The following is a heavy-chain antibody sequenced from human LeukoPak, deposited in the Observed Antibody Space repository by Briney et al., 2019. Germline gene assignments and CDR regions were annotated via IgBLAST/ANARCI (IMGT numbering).Heavy chain of an antibody. CDR3: VRDSGLYSGSRPWYYFDY. CDR1: GFTFSSYW. V-gene: IGHV3-48*04. D-gene: IGHD1-26*01. Sequence: GGSLRLSCAASGFTFSSYWMSWVRQAPGKGLEWVSYISSSGSTIYYADSVKGRFTISRDNAKNSLYLQMNSLRAEDTAVYYCVRDSGLYSGSRPWYYFDYWGQGTLVTVSS. J-gene: IGHJ4*02. CDR2: ISSSGSTI.